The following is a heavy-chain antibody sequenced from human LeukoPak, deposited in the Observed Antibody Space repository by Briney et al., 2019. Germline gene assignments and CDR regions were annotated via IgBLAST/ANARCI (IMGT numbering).Heavy chain of an antibody. Sequence: GGSLRLSGAASGFTFSTYRMNWVRQAPGKGLEWVSYISSSGSITYYADSVKGRFTISRDNAKNSLYLQMNSLRDEDTAVYYCARDLKASGSYDYWGQGTLVTVSS. CDR1: GFTFSTYR. CDR3: ARDLKASGSYDY. V-gene: IGHV3-48*02. D-gene: IGHD3-10*01. J-gene: IGHJ4*02. CDR2: ISSSGSIT.